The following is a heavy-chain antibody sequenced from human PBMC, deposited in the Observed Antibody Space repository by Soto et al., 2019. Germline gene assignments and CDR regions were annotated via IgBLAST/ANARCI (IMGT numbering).Heavy chain of an antibody. Sequence: ASVKVSCKASGYTFTSYGISWVRQAAGQGLEWMGWISAYNGNTNYAQKLQGRVTMTTDTSTSTAYMELRSLRSDDTAVYYCARDRYSGSYYFPDAFDIWGQGTMVTVSS. J-gene: IGHJ3*02. CDR2: ISAYNGNT. CDR3: ARDRYSGSYYFPDAFDI. V-gene: IGHV1-18*01. CDR1: GYTFTSYG. D-gene: IGHD1-26*01.